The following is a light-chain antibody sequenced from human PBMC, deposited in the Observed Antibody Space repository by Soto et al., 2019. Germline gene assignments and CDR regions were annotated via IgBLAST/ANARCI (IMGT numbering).Light chain of an antibody. V-gene: IGKV1-17*01. CDR3: LEHNTSPFT. Sequence: DFQMTQSPSSLSASVGDRVTITCRASQGIGDDLGWYQQRPGEAPKRLIYAASILPSGVPSRFSGSGSGTEFTLTISGLQPEDFATYFCLEHNTSPFTFGGGTKVEIK. J-gene: IGKJ4*01. CDR1: QGIGDD. CDR2: AAS.